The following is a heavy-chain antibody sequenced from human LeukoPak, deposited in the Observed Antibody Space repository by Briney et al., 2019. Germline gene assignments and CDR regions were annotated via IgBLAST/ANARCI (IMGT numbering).Heavy chain of an antibody. D-gene: IGHD3-10*01. V-gene: IGHV1-8*01. CDR3: ARAEFGEFDY. CDR2: MNPNSGNT. CDR1: GGTFSNYG. Sequence: ASVKVSCKASGGTFSNYGISWVRQAPGQGLEWMGWMNPNSGNTGYAQKFQGRVTMTRNTSISTAYMELSSLRSEDTAVYYCARAEFGEFDYWGQGTLVTVSS. J-gene: IGHJ4*02.